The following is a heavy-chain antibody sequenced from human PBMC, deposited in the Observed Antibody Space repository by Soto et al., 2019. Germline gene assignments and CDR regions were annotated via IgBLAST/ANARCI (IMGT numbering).Heavy chain of an antibody. CDR1: GGSISSSSYY. D-gene: IGHD5-12*01. J-gene: IGHJ6*03. V-gene: IGHV4-39*01. Sequence: TSETLSLTCTFSGGSISSSSYYLGWIRQPPGKGLEWIGSIYHSGSTNYSPSLKSRVTMSVDMSKNRFSLKLSSVTAADTAMYYCARGRPATPPLHVPAPAYSHYYMDVWAKGTMVTVS. CDR2: IYHSGST. CDR3: ARGRPATPPLHVPAPAYSHYYMDV.